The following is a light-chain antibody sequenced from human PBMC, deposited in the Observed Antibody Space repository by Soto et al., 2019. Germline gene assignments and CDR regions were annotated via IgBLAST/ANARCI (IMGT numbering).Light chain of an antibody. V-gene: IGKV1-5*01. Sequence: DIQMTQSPSTLSASVGDRVTITCRASQSISSWLAWYQQKPGKASKLLIYDASSLESGVPSRFSGSGSGTEFTLTISSLQPDDFATYYCQQYNSYSSRTFGQGTKVEIK. CDR3: QQYNSYSSRT. J-gene: IGKJ1*01. CDR1: QSISSW. CDR2: DAS.